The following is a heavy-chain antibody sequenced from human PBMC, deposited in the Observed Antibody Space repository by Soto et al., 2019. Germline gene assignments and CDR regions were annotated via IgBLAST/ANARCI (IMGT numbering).Heavy chain of an antibody. V-gene: IGHV6-1*01. D-gene: IGHD3-16*01. CDR3: AGVSSFRGMDV. CDR1: GDSVSSSSAA. J-gene: IGHJ6*02. CDR2: TYYRSTWSN. Sequence: TLSVPCALSGDSVSSSSAAWNWLRQSPSRGLEWLGRTYYRSTWSNDYAGSVKSRITINPDTFENQFSLQLYSVTPADTAVYYCAGVSSFRGMDVWGQGTQVTVYS.